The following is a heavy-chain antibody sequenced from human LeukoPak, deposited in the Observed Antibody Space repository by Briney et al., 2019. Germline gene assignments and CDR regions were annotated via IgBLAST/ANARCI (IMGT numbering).Heavy chain of an antibody. CDR3: ARDILTGYYRGNYFDY. CDR2: ISSSSSYI. Sequence: GESLRLSCAASGFTFSSYSMNWVRQAPGKGLEWVSSISSSSSYIYYADSVKGRFTISRDNAKNSLYLQMNSLRAEDTAVYYCARDILTGYYRGNYFDYWGQGTLVTVSS. D-gene: IGHD3-9*01. V-gene: IGHV3-21*01. CDR1: GFTFSSYS. J-gene: IGHJ4*02.